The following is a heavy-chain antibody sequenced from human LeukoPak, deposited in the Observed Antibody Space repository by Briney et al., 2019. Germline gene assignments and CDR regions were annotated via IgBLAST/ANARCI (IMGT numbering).Heavy chain of an antibody. CDR2: ISNDGSDK. CDR3: AKDRKLGPADYYFDY. Sequence: PGGPLRLSCAASGFTFSNYGMHWVRQAPGKGLEWVSVISNDGSDKKYADSVKGRFTISRDNSKNTLYLQMNSLRAEDTAVYYCAKDRKLGPADYYFDYWGQGTLVTVSS. D-gene: IGHD7-27*01. V-gene: IGHV3-30*18. J-gene: IGHJ4*02. CDR1: GFTFSNYG.